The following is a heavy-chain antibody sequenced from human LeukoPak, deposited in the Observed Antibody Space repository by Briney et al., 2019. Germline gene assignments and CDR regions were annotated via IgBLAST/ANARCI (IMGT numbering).Heavy chain of an antibody. D-gene: IGHD6-13*01. J-gene: IGHJ5*02. CDR3: ARGKYSSSWFDP. CDR1: GFTFTGFY. Sequence: APVKVSCKASGFTFTGFYMHWVRQAPGQGLEWMGWISAYNGNTNYAQKLQGRVTMTTDTSTSTAYMELRSLRSDDTAVYYCARGKYSSSWFDPWGQGTLVTVSS. V-gene: IGHV1-18*04. CDR2: ISAYNGNT.